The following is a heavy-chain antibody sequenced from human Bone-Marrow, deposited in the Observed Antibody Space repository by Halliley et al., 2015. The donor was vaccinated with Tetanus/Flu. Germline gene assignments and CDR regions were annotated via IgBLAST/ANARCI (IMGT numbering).Heavy chain of an antibody. D-gene: IGHD3-22*01. CDR1: GFTFSTYD. J-gene: IGHJ4*02. CDR2: IDSSGDTT. CDR3: VRERYYYDDSAYREEYPFSFVNDY. V-gene: IGHV3-48*03. Sequence: SLRLSCAASGFTFSTYDMNWVRQAPGRGLEWVSYIDSSGDTTYYADSVKGRITISRDNAKNSLYLQMHSLRAEDTALYHCVRERYYYDDSAYREEYPFSFVNDYWGQGTLVTVSS.